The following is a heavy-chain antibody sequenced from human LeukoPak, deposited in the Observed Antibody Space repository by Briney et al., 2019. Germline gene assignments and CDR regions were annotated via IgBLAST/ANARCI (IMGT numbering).Heavy chain of an antibody. V-gene: IGHV1-8*01. Sequence: GASVTVSCKASGYTFTSYDINWVRQAPGQGLEWMGWMNPNSGNTVYAQKFQGRVTMTRNTSISTAYMELSSLRSEDTAVYYCARLGSLRYFDWLSNNWFDPWGQGTLVTVSS. CDR2: MNPNSGNT. J-gene: IGHJ5*02. D-gene: IGHD3-9*01. CDR3: ARLGSLRYFDWLSNNWFDP. CDR1: GYTFTSYD.